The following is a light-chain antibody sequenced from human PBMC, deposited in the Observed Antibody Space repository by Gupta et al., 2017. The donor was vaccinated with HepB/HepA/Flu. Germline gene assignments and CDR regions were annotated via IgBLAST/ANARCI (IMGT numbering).Light chain of an antibody. CDR2: VAS. V-gene: IGKV1-39*01. CDR1: QSISGY. Sequence: DIQMAQSPSSLSASIGDRVTITCRASQSISGYLNWYQQKPGKAPNLLIYVASTLQSGVPSRFSGSGSGTDFTLTVSSLQPEEFATYYCQQTYSTPWTFGQGTKVEVK. CDR3: QQTYSTPWT. J-gene: IGKJ1*01.